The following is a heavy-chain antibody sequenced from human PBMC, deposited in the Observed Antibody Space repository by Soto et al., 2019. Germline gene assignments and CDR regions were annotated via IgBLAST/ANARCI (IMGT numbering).Heavy chain of an antibody. CDR3: AKESMVRGGGTFDY. Sequence: EVQLLESGGGLVQPGGSLRLSCAASGFTFSSYAMSWVRQAPGKGLEWVSAISGSGGSTYYADSVKGRFTISRDNSKNTLYLQMTRLRDEDTAVYYGAKESMVRGGGTFDYWGQGTLVTVCS. D-gene: IGHD3-10*01. V-gene: IGHV3-23*01. J-gene: IGHJ4*02. CDR1: GFTFSSYA. CDR2: ISGSGGST.